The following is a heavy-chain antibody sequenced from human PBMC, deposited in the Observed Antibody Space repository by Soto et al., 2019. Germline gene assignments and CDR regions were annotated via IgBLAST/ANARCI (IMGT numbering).Heavy chain of an antibody. CDR2: ISGSGHST. CDR1: GFTFSSYA. Sequence: GGSLRLSCAASGFTFSSYAMSWVRQAPGKGLEWVSAISGSGHSTYYADSVKGRFTISRDNSKNTLYLQMNSLRAEVTAVYYCAKLLGGGYDSDYWGQGTLVTVSS. J-gene: IGHJ4*02. CDR3: AKLLGGGYDSDY. V-gene: IGHV3-23*01. D-gene: IGHD5-12*01.